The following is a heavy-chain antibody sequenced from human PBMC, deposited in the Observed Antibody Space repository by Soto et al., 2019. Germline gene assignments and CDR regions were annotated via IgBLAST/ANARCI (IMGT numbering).Heavy chain of an antibody. CDR3: ARGGSYYYGSGSYYNKLDY. V-gene: IGHV3-33*01. D-gene: IGHD3-10*01. Sequence: PGGSLRLSCAASGFTFSSYGMHWVRQAPGKGLEWVAVIWYDGSNKYYADSVKGRFTISRDNSKNTLYLQMNSLRAEDTAVYYCARGGSYYYGSGSYYNKLDYWGQGTLVTVSS. CDR2: IWYDGSNK. J-gene: IGHJ4*02. CDR1: GFTFSSYG.